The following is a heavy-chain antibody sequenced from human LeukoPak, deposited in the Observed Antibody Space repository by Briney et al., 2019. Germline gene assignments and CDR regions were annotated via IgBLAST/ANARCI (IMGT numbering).Heavy chain of an antibody. J-gene: IGHJ4*02. Sequence: GRSLRLSCAASGFTFSSYGMHWVRQAPGKGLEWVAVISYDGNNKYYADSVKGRFTISRDNSKNTLYLQMNSLRAEDTAVYYCAKDFTYQEAVAGTPPYFDYWGQGILVTVSS. CDR1: GFTFSSYG. D-gene: IGHD6-19*01. CDR3: AKDFTYQEAVAGTPPYFDY. CDR2: ISYDGNNK. V-gene: IGHV3-30*18.